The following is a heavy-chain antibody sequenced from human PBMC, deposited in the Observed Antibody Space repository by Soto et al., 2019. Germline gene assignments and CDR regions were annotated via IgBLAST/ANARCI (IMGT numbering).Heavy chain of an antibody. V-gene: IGHV3-9*01. CDR3: AKYTFLAVAARAHDFDY. Sequence: EVQLVESGGGLVQPGRSLRLSCAASGFTFDDYAMHWVRQAPGKGLEWVSGISWNSGSIGYADSVKGRLTISRDNAKNSLYLQMNSLRSEDTSLYYYAKYTFLAVAARAHDFDYWGQGTLVTVSS. J-gene: IGHJ4*02. D-gene: IGHD6-19*01. CDR1: GFTFDDYA. CDR2: ISWNSGSI.